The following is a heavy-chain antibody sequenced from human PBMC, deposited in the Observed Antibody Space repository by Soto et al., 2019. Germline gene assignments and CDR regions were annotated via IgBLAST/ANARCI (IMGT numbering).Heavy chain of an antibody. D-gene: IGHD2-21*02. J-gene: IGHJ6*02. CDR2: IYCSRIT. CDR3: ARDRIGYCGGDCYSCYYYGMDV. V-gene: IGHV4-59*01. Sequence: PSETLSLTCTVSGGSISSYYWSWIREHPGKGLEWIGYIYCSRITKYSPSLKSRVTISVDTSKNQFSLKLSSVTAADTAVYYCARDRIGYCGGDCYSCYYYGMDVWGQGTTVTVSS. CDR1: GGSISSYY.